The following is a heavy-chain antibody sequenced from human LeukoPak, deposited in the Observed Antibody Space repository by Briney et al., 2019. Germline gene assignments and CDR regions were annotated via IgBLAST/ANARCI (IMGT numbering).Heavy chain of an antibody. CDR1: GYTLTELS. CDR2: FDPEDGET. Sequence: ASVKVSCKVSGYTLTELSMHWVRQAPGKGLEWMGGFDPEDGETIYAQKLQGRVTMTTDTSTSTAYMELRSLRSDDTAVYYCARGPRMVRGVIKYPLTPPLLDYWGQGTLVTVSS. J-gene: IGHJ4*02. V-gene: IGHV1-24*01. D-gene: IGHD3-10*01. CDR3: ARGPRMVRGVIKYPLTPPLLDY.